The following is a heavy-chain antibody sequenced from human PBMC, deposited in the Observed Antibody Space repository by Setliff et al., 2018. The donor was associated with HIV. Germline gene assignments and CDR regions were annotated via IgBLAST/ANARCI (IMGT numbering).Heavy chain of an antibody. V-gene: IGHV1-3*01. Sequence: ASVKVSCKASGYSFTNYAMHWVRQAPGQRLEWMGWINVGNDNTKYSQTLQGRVTIARDTSTSTAYMELSSLRSEDTAVYYCARDSDSSSWGLYAFDIWGQGTMVTVSS. CDR3: ARDSDSSSWGLYAFDI. CDR1: GYSFTNYA. CDR2: INVGNDNT. D-gene: IGHD6-13*01. J-gene: IGHJ3*02.